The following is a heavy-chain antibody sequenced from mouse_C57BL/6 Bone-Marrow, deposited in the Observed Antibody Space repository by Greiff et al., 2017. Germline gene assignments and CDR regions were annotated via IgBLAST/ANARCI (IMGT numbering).Heavy chain of an antibody. V-gene: IGHV14-4*01. J-gene: IGHJ3*01. CDR2: IDPENGDT. Sequence: VQLQQSGAELVRPGASVKLSCTASGFNIKDDYMHWVKQRPEQGLEWIGWIDPENGDTEYASKFQGKATITADTSSNTAYLQLSSLTSEDTAVYYFTTDYYGSSPAWFAYWGQGTLVTVSA. D-gene: IGHD1-1*01. CDR1: GFNIKDDY. CDR3: TTDYYGSSPAWFAY.